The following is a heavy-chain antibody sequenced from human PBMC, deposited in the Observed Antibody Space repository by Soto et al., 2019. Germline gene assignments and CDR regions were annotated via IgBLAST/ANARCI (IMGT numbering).Heavy chain of an antibody. J-gene: IGHJ4*02. V-gene: IGHV1-69*13. CDR2: IIPIFGAA. CDR1: AGTFGSYA. Sequence: SVKVSCEASAGTFGSYAISWVRQAPVQGLEWMGGIIPIFGAANYAQKFQGRVTITADESTSTAYMELSSLRSEDTAVYYCARGISDSSGYFGYWGQGTLVTVSS. D-gene: IGHD3-22*01. CDR3: ARGISDSSGYFGY.